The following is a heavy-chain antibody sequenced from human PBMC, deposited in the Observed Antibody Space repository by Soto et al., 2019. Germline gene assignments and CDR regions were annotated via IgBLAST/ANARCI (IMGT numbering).Heavy chain of an antibody. CDR3: ATLEGSSFYGSGSYYSNY. CDR1: GYTFTSYY. V-gene: IGHV1-46*01. J-gene: IGHJ4*02. D-gene: IGHD3-10*01. Sequence: ASVKVSCKASGYTFTSYYMHWVRQAPGQGLEWMGIINPSGGSTSYAQKFQGRVTMTRDTSTSTVYMELSSLRSEDTAVYYCATLEGSSFYGSGSYYSNYWGQGTLVTVSS. CDR2: INPSGGST.